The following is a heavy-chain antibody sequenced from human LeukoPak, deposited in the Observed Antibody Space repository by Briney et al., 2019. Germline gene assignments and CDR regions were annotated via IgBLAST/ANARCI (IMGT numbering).Heavy chain of an antibody. CDR3: AKDRGGGSQLGDAFDV. CDR1: GFTFDEYA. CDR2: ISYSSATI. Sequence: PGGSLRLSRAASGFTFDEYAMHWVRQAPGKGLEWVSGISYSSATIGYVDSVKGRFIISRDNAKNSLYLQMNSLRAEDTALYFCAKDRGGGSQLGDAFDVWGQGTMVSVSS. V-gene: IGHV3-9*01. J-gene: IGHJ3*01. D-gene: IGHD2-15*01.